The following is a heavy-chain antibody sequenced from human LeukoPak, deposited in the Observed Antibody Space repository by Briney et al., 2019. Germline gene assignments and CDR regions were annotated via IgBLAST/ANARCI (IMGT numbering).Heavy chain of an antibody. CDR3: ARGEGYSSSWYANWFDP. CDR1: GGSISSGGYS. Sequence: SETLSLTCAVSGGSISSGGYSWSWIRQPPGKGLEWFGYIYHSGSTYYNPSLKSRVTISVDRSKNQFSLKLSSVTAADTAVYYCARGEGYSSSWYANWFDPWGQGTLVTVSS. D-gene: IGHD6-13*01. CDR2: IYHSGST. V-gene: IGHV4-30-2*01. J-gene: IGHJ5*02.